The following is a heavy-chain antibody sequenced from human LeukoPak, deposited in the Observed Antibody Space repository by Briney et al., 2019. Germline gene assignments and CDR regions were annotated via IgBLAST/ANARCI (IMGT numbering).Heavy chain of an antibody. V-gene: IGHV3-48*02. J-gene: IGHJ4*02. CDR1: GFTVSSNY. D-gene: IGHD5-18*01. CDR2: ISGSSSTI. Sequence: GGSLRLSCAASGFTVSSNYMSWVRQAPGKGLEWVSYISGSSSTIYYADSVKGRFTISRDNAKNSLYLQMNSLRDEDTAVYYCARSAGGYRYGYDYWGQGTLVTVSS. CDR3: ARSAGGYRYGYDY.